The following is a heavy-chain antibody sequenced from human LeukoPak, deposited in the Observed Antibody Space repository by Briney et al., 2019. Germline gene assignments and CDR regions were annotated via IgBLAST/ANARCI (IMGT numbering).Heavy chain of an antibody. CDR2: INHSGST. CDR1: GGSFSGYY. Sequence: SETLSLTCAVYGGSFSGYYWSWIRQPPGKGLEWIGEINHSGSTNYNPSLKSRVTISVDTSKNQFSLKLSSVTAADTAVYYCASRGSSGYYYARRYYFDYWGQGTLVTVSP. V-gene: IGHV4-34*01. D-gene: IGHD3-22*01. CDR3: ASRGSSGYYYARRYYFDY. J-gene: IGHJ4*02.